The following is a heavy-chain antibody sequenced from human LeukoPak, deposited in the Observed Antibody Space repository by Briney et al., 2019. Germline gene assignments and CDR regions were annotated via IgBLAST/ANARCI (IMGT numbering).Heavy chain of an antibody. V-gene: IGHV4-59*01. J-gene: IGHJ3*02. Sequence: SETLSLTCTVSGDSISSYYWSWIRQPPGKGLEWIGYIYYIGSTNYNPSLKSRVTISVDTSKNQFSLKLSSVAAADTAVYYCARDYAFDIWGQGTMVTVSS. CDR3: ARDYAFDI. CDR2: IYYIGST. CDR1: GDSISSYY.